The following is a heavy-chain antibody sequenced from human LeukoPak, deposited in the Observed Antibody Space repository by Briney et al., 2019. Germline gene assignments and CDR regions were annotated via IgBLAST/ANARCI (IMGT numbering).Heavy chain of an antibody. CDR2: IWYDGSKK. J-gene: IGHJ4*02. CDR1: GFTFSRYG. Sequence: GGSLRLSCAASGFTFSRYGMHWVRQGPGKGLEWVAVIWYDGSKKYYPDSVKGRFTISRDNSKNTLYLQMNSLRAEDTAVYYRARDLRLGYYDSSFPDYWGQGTLVTVSS. CDR3: ARDLRLGYYDSSFPDY. D-gene: IGHD3-22*01. V-gene: IGHV3-33*01.